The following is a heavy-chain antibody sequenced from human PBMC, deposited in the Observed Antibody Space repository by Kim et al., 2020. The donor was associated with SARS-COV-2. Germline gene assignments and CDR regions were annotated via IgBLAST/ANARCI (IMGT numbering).Heavy chain of an antibody. V-gene: IGHV4-39*01. D-gene: IGHD3-10*01. J-gene: IGHJ3*02. Sequence: SLKSRVTISVDTSKNQFSLKLSSVTAADTAVYYCARPPRLLWFGELSIDIWGQGTMVTVSS. CDR3: ARPPRLLWFGELSIDI.